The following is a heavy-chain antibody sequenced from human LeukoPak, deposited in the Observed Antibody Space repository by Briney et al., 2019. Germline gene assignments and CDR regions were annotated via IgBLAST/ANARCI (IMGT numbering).Heavy chain of an antibody. J-gene: IGHJ4*02. CDR3: ARAPTVLVGYCSSSSCQADY. D-gene: IGHD2-2*01. V-gene: IGHV3-21*01. CDR1: GFTFSNYG. CDR2: IDPSSTYI. Sequence: GGSLRLSCAASGFTFSNYGMHWVRQAPGKGLEWVSAIDPSSTYIYYADSVKGRFTISRDNAENSLYLQMNSLRVEDTAVYYCARAPTVLVGYCSSSSCQADYWGQGTLVTVSS.